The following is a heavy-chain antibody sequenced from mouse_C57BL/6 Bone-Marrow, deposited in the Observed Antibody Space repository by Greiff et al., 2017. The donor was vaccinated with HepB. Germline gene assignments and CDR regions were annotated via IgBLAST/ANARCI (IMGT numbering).Heavy chain of an antibody. CDR1: GFTFRDYG. J-gene: IGHJ2*01. Sequence: EVNVVESGGGLVKPGGSLKLSCAASGFTFRDYGMPWVRQAPEKGLELVAYISSGSSTIYYPDTVKGRFTISRDNAKNTLFLQMTSLRSEDTAMYYCARLLLRKGFDYWGQGTTLTVSS. V-gene: IGHV5-17*01. D-gene: IGHD1-1*01. CDR2: ISSGSSTI. CDR3: ARLLLRKGFDY.